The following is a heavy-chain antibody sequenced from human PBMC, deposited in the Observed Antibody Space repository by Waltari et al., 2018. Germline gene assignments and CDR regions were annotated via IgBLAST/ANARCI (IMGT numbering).Heavy chain of an antibody. CDR1: GDSISSYY. CDR2: VSYSGTT. Sequence: QVQLQESGPGLVRPSETLSLTCTVSGDSISSYYWNWTRQPPGSQLEWSGHVSYSGTTIYNPALESRVTISLDTSKNQFSLELTSVTAADTAVYYCARRVAMVAPSGIGSWLDPWGQGTLVTVSS. CDR3: ARRVAMVAPSGIGSWLDP. J-gene: IGHJ5*02. V-gene: IGHV4-59*08. D-gene: IGHD3-10*01.